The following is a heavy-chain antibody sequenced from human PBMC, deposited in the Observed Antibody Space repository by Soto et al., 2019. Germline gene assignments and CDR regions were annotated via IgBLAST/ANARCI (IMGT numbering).Heavy chain of an antibody. D-gene: IGHD6-19*01. J-gene: IGHJ5*02. CDR3: AKGRIAVAAPYNWFDP. V-gene: IGHV3-23*01. Sequence: VGSKLLPCAVFGVTFSGYARSWIRQNPGKGLEWVSTITGGGDNTHYADSVKGRFTISRDNSKNTLSLQMNSLRVEDTAVYHCAKGRIAVAAPYNWFDPWGQGTLVTVSS. CDR1: GVTFSGYA. CDR2: ITGGGDNT.